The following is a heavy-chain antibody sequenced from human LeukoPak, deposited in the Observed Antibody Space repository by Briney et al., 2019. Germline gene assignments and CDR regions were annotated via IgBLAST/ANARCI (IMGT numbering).Heavy chain of an antibody. CDR3: VGRPWNFDY. CDR2: VKSKNDGGST. D-gene: IGHD1-1*01. CDR1: GFTFSHTW. Sequence: NSGGSLRLSCAASGFTFSHTWISWVRQAPGKGLEWVGRVKSKNDGGSTDYAAPVKGRFFISRDDSRGTLSLELNSLKIEDTAVYFCVGRPWNFDYWGQGTLVTVSS. J-gene: IGHJ4*02. V-gene: IGHV3-15*01.